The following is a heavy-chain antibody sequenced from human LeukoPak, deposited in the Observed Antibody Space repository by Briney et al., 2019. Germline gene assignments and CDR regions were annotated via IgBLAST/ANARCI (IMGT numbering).Heavy chain of an antibody. CDR1: GYTFTGYY. CDR2: INPNSGGT. V-gene: IGHV1-2*02. J-gene: IGHJ5*02. D-gene: IGHD3-9*01. Sequence: ASVKVSCKASGYTFTGYYMHWVGQAPGQGLEGVGWINPNSGGTKYAEKFQGRVTMTGDTSISTAYMELSRLRSDDTAVYFCARKYDILTGYDNWFDPWGQGTLVTVSS. CDR3: ARKYDILTGYDNWFDP.